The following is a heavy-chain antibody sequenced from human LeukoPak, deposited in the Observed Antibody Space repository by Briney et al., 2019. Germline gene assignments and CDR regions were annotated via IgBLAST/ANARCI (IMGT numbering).Heavy chain of an antibody. D-gene: IGHD1-7*01. Sequence: WGSLRLTCTASGFTFSSSWWHWIRQGPGKGLVWVARMNDDGRTINYADSVKSRFTISRDNAKNTLYLQMNSLRAEDAAVYYCARAGNYYFDLWGRGTLVTVSS. V-gene: IGHV3-74*01. CDR1: GFTFSSSW. J-gene: IGHJ2*01. CDR3: ARAGNYYFDL. CDR2: MNDDGRTI.